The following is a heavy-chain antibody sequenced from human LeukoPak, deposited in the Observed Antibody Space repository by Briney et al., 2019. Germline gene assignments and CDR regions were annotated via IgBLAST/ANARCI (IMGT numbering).Heavy chain of an antibody. V-gene: IGHV3-48*04. CDR3: ARSPGSGSYYYYFDY. Sequence: GGSLRLSCEASGFTFSSYRMNWVRQAPGKGLEWVSYISDSGDSIYYTDSVKGRFTISRDNAKNSLYLQMNSLRAEDTAVYYCARSPGSGSYYYYFDYWGQGTLVTVSS. D-gene: IGHD3-10*01. CDR1: GFTFSSYR. J-gene: IGHJ4*02. CDR2: ISDSGDSI.